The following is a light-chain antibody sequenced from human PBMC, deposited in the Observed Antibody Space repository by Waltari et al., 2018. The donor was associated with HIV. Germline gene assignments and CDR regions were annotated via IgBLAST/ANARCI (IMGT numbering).Light chain of an antibody. Sequence: DIVMTPSPDSLAVSLGETATINCKSNQSVLYSSNNENDLARYQHKPGQPAKPVSYWGSTRETRAPDRFSGSGAGTDFSLTISIRQAKDVAVYCCQKYYSTPDTFGQGTKLEIK. CDR2: WGS. J-gene: IGKJ2*01. CDR3: QKYYSTPDT. CDR1: QSVLYSSNNEND. V-gene: IGKV4-1*01.